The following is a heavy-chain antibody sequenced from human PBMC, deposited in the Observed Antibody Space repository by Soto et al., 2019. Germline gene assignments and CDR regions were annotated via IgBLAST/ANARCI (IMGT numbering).Heavy chain of an antibody. Sequence: ASVKVSCKASGYTFTSYGSSWVRQAPGQGLEWMGWISAYNGNTNYAQKLQGRVTMTTDTSTSTAYMELRSLRSDDTAVYYCARDLVVVAQRYNWFDPWGQGTLVTSPQ. V-gene: IGHV1-18*01. CDR3: ARDLVVVAQRYNWFDP. D-gene: IGHD2-15*01. J-gene: IGHJ5*02. CDR1: GYTFTSYG. CDR2: ISAYNGNT.